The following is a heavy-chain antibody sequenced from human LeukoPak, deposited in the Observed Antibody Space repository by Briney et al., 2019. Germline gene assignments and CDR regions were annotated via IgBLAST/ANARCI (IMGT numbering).Heavy chain of an antibody. V-gene: IGHV3-7*01. CDR3: ARVSGYYNWFDP. D-gene: IGHD3-3*01. CDR2: IKQDGSAK. CDR1: GFTFNNYW. J-gene: IGHJ5*02. Sequence: GGSLRLSCAASGFTFNNYWMSWVRQVPGKGLQWVANIKQDGSAKFYVDSVKGRFTISRDNTKNSLYLRMNSLRAEDTAVYYCARVSGYYNWFDPWGQGTLVTVSS.